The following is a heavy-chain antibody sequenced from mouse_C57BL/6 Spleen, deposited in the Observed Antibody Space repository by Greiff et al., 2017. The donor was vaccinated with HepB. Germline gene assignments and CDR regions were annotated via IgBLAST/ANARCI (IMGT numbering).Heavy chain of an antibody. CDR1: GYTFTSYW. J-gene: IGHJ4*01. CDR2: IDPSDSYT. CDR3: ARTLRHGYAMDY. Sequence: QVQLQQPGAELVMPGASVKLSCKASGYTFTSYWMHWVKQRPGPGLEWIGEIDPSDSYTNYNQKFKGKSTLTVDKSSSTAYMQLSSLTSEDSAVYYCARTLRHGYAMDYWGQGTSVTVSS. V-gene: IGHV1-69*01. D-gene: IGHD2-4*01.